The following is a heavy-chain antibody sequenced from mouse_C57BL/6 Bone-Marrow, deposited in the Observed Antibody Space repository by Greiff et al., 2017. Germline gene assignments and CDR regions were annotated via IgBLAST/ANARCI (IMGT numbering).Heavy chain of an antibody. D-gene: IGHD1-1*01. V-gene: IGHV5-17*01. J-gene: IGHJ3*01. CDR2: ISSGSSTI. CDR3: ARGDYGIAWFAY. Sequence: DVKLQESGGGLVKPGGSLKLSCAASGFTFSDYGMHWVRQAPEKGLEWVAYISSGSSTIYYADTVKGRFTISRDNAKNTLFLQMTSLRSEDTAMYYCARGDYGIAWFAYWGQGTLVTVSA. CDR1: GFTFSDYG.